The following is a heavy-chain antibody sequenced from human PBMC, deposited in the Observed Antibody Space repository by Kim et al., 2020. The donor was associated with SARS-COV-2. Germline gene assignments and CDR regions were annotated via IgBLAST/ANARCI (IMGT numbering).Heavy chain of an antibody. D-gene: IGHD4-17*01. Sequence: GGSLRLSCAASGFTFSSYWMSWVRQAPGKGLEWVANIKQDGSEKYYVDSVKGRFTISRDNAKNSLYLQMNSLRAEDTAVYYCARDLVTTDVFFDYWGQGTLVTVSS. V-gene: IGHV3-7*01. J-gene: IGHJ4*02. CDR3: ARDLVTTDVFFDY. CDR2: IKQDGSEK. CDR1: GFTFSSYW.